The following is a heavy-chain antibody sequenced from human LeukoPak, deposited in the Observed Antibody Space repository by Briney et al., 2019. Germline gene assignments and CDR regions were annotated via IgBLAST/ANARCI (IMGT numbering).Heavy chain of an antibody. Sequence: SETLSLTCTVSGGSISSYSWTWIRQPAGKGLEWIGRIFASGNTYCNPSLKSRVTMSVDTSKNQFSLKLNSVTAADTAVYYCARDGSPRGWLQVDWDYWGQGTLVTVSS. CDR1: GGSISSYS. J-gene: IGHJ4*02. V-gene: IGHV4-4*07. CDR3: ARDGSPRGWLQVDWDY. CDR2: IFASGNT. D-gene: IGHD5-24*01.